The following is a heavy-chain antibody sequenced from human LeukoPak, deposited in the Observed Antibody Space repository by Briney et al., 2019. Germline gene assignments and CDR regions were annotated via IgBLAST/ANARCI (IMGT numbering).Heavy chain of an antibody. CDR1: GGSFSGYY. Sequence: PSETLSLTCAVYGGSFSGYYWSWIHQPPGKGLEWIGEINHSGSTNYNPSLKSRVTIPVDTSKNQFSLKLSSVTAADTAVYYCARTTKYQFKWAGFDPWGQGTLVTVSS. CDR3: ARTTKYQFKWAGFDP. CDR2: INHSGST. D-gene: IGHD2-2*01. V-gene: IGHV4-34*01. J-gene: IGHJ5*02.